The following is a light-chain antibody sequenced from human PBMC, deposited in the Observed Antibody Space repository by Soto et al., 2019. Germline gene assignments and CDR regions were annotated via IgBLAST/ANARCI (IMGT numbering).Light chain of an antibody. CDR3: SSYTSSSTSYV. Sequence: QSLLTQPAAVSGSPGQSITISCPGTSGDVGGYNYVSWYQQHPGKAPKLMIYDVSNRPSGVSNRFSGSKSGNTASLTISGLQAEDEADYYCSSYTSSSTSYVFGTGTKVTVL. CDR1: SGDVGGYNY. V-gene: IGLV2-14*01. CDR2: DVS. J-gene: IGLJ1*01.